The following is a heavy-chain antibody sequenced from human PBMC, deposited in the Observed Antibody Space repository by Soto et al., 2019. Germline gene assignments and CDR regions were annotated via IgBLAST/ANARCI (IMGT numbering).Heavy chain of an antibody. J-gene: IGHJ6*02. D-gene: IGHD2-15*01. Sequence: QVQLVQSGAEVKKPGSSVKVSCKASGGTFSRYTISWVRQAPGQGLEWMGRIIPILDIPNYAQNFQGRVTITADKSTSTAYMELSSLRSDDTAVYYCASHFTGVLVLGASPPGGDNYGWDVWGQGTMVTVSS. CDR3: ASHFTGVLVLGASPPGGDNYGWDV. CDR2: IIPILDIP. CDR1: GGTFSRYT. V-gene: IGHV1-69*02.